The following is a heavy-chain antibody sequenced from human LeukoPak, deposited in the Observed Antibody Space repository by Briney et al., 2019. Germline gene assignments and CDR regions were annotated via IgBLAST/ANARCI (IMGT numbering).Heavy chain of an antibody. Sequence: PSETLSLTCTVSGGSISSYYWSWIRQPPGKGLEWIGYIYYSGSTNYNPSLKNRVTISVDTSKNQFSLKLSSVTAADTAVYYCARVRGLRFFYYMDVWGKGTTVTVSS. CDR1: GGSISSYY. CDR2: IYYSGST. J-gene: IGHJ6*03. V-gene: IGHV4-59*01. CDR3: ARVRGLRFFYYMDV. D-gene: IGHD3-3*01.